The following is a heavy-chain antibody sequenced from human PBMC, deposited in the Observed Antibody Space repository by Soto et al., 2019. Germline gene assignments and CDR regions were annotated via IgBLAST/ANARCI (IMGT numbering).Heavy chain of an antibody. CDR1: GFTFISYG. D-gene: IGHD2-21*02. J-gene: IGHJ5*02. V-gene: IGHV3-30*03. Sequence: GGSLSLSFASSGFTFISYGMHWVRQAPGKGLEWVAVISYDGSNKYYADSVKGRFTISRYNADNSLYLQMNSLRPEDTAVYYCARNPVVTAQLNWFDPWGQGTLVTVSS. CDR3: ARNPVVTAQLNWFDP. CDR2: ISYDGSNK.